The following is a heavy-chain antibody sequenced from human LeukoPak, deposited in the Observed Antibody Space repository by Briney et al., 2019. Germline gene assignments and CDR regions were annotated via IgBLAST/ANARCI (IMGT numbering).Heavy chain of an antibody. V-gene: IGHV3-23*01. CDR2: IFGNGDTT. J-gene: IGHJ4*02. CDR1: GFTVSSNS. D-gene: IGHD3-10*01. Sequence: PGGSLRLSCTVSGFTVSSNSMSWVRQAPGKGLEWVSIIFGNGDTTYYADSVKGRFTVSRDNSKDTLYLQMNDLRPDDTAIYYCAKRDTMVRGGPCFDYWGQGTLVTVSS. CDR3: AKRDTMVRGGPCFDY.